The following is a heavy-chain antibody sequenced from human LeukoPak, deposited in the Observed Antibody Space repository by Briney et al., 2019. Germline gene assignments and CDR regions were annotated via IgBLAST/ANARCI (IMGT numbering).Heavy chain of an antibody. D-gene: IGHD2-2*03. CDR2: IGGSGTRT. CDR1: GFTFTTYG. J-gene: IGHJ4*02. Sequence: GGTLRLSCSASGFTFTTYGMNWVRQAPGKGLEWVSGIGGSGTRTYYADSVKGRFTISRDNSKNTLYLQMNSLRDEDTAVYYCAKDSGWILFDDWGQGTLVTVSS. V-gene: IGHV3-23*01. CDR3: AKDSGWILFDD.